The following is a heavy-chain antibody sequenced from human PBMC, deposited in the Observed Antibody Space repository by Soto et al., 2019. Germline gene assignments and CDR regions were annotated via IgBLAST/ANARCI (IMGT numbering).Heavy chain of an antibody. D-gene: IGHD2-2*01. V-gene: IGHV3-23*01. CDR2: ISDDGDST. Sequence: GGSLRLSCGASGFTFSNNAMTWVRQAPGKGLEWVSSISDDGDSTYYADSVKGRFAVSRDNSKNTLFLHMNSLGAEDTAVYYCAKSLSTAVNYGLDVWGQGTSVTVSS. CDR3: AKSLSTAVNYGLDV. CDR1: GFTFSNNA. J-gene: IGHJ6*02.